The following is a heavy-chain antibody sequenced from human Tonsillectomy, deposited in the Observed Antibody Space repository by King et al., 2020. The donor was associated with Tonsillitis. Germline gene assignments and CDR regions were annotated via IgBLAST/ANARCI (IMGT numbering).Heavy chain of an antibody. D-gene: IGHD2-21*02. CDR2: INHCGST. CDR3: ARRGDCGGDCYEGPSYDY. V-gene: IGHV4-34*01. J-gene: IGHJ4*02. Sequence: VQLQQWGAGLLKPSETLSLTCAVYGGSFSGYYWTGIHQPPGKGLVWIGEINHCGSTNYNPSLKIRVTISVDTSKNQFPPNLGSVTAADMAGQYCARRGDCGGDCYEGPSYDYWGQGTLVTVSS. CDR1: GGSFSGYY.